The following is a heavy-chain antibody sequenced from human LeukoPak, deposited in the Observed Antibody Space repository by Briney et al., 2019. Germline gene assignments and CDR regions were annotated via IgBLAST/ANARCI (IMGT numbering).Heavy chain of an antibody. CDR3: ARDRGRGRTGTDWFDP. Sequence: PGGSLRLSYAASGFTFSSYSMNWVRQAPGKGLEWVSYISSSSSTIYYADSVKGRFTISRDNAKNSLYPQMNSLRDEDTAVYYCARDRGRGRTGTDWFDPWGQGTLVTVSS. D-gene: IGHD4-17*01. V-gene: IGHV3-48*02. J-gene: IGHJ5*02. CDR2: ISSSSSTI. CDR1: GFTFSSYS.